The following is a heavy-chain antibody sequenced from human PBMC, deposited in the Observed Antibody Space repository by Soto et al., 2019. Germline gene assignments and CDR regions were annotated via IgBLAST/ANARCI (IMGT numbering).Heavy chain of an antibody. CDR3: AKAPRSSPDAFET. CDR1: GFTFSSYA. J-gene: IGHJ3*02. CDR2: TTGSGYTT. V-gene: IGHV3-23*01. D-gene: IGHD2-2*01. Sequence: PGGSLRLSCAASGFTFSSYAMSWVRQAPGKGLEWVSATTGSGYTTYYADSVKGRFTISRDNSKNTLFLQMNSLRDEDTALYYCAKAPRSSPDAFETWGQGTMVPVSS.